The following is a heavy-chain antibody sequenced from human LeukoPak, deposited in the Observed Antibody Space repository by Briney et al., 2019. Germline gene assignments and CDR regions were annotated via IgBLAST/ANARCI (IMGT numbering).Heavy chain of an antibody. CDR2: IYHSGST. V-gene: IGHV4-30-2*01. Sequence: SETLSLTCAVSGGSISSGGYSWSWIRQPPGKGLEWIGYIYHSGSTYYNPSLKSRVTISVDRSKNQFSLKLSSVTAADTAVYDCDRSGYSHWYFDLWGRGTLVTVSS. CDR3: DRSGYSHWYFDL. D-gene: IGHD3-3*01. CDR1: GGSISSGGYS. J-gene: IGHJ2*01.